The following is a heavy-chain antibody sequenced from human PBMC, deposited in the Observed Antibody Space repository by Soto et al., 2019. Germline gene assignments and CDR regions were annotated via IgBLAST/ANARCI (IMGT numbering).Heavy chain of an antibody. D-gene: IGHD2-15*01. V-gene: IGHV1-2*02. CDR2: IHPNTGGT. CDR1: GYPYTNSY. Sequence: QVQLVQSGAEVRKPGASVKVSCKASGYPYTNSYMHWVRQAPGQGLEWMGWIHPNTGGTNYAQKFQGRVTMIRDTYVSTVYLELHRLTSDATAIYFCASDFRTRSWVRQAGNLAMDVWGQGTTVTVS. CDR3: ASDFRTRSWVRQAGNLAMDV. J-gene: IGHJ6*02.